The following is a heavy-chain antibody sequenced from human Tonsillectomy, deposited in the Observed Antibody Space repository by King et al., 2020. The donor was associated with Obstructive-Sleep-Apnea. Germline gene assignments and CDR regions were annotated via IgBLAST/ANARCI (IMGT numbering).Heavy chain of an antibody. V-gene: IGHV3-7*01. CDR1: GFTFSYYW. D-gene: IGHD3-22*01. Sequence: VQLVESGGGLVQPGGSLRLSCAASGFTFSYYWMSWVRQAPGKGLEWVATIKQDGSEKTYVDPVKGRFTISRDNDRDSLFLQTDSLRAEDTAVYYCARRLHDSTGYYVLDFCGRGTLVTVSS. CDR2: IKQDGSEK. J-gene: IGHJ4*02. CDR3: ARRLHDSTGYYVLDF.